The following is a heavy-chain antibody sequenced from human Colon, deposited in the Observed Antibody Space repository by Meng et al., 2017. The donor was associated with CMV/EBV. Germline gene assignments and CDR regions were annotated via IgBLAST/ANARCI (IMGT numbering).Heavy chain of an antibody. J-gene: IGHJ4*02. CDR3: ARVYSSSWSGFDY. V-gene: IGHV1-46*01. Sequence: ASVKVSCKASGYTFTSYYMHWVRQAPGQGLEWMGIINPSGGSTSYAQKFQGRVTMSRDTSTSTVYMEVRSLRSEDTAVYYCARVYSSSWSGFDYWGQGTLVTVSS. CDR1: GYTFTSYY. D-gene: IGHD6-13*01. CDR2: INPSGGST.